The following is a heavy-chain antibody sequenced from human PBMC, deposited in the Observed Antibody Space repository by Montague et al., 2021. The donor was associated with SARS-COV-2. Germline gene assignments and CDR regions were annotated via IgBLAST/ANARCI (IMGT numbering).Heavy chain of an antibody. CDR3: RPGEMATIVGWWFFDL. Sequence: SETLSLTCTASGDSISSSTYYWSWVRQPSGKGPEWIGRIYYRGSTYYNPSLKSRVTISVDTSMNQFSLKLSSVTAADTAVYWARPGEMATIVGWWFFDLWGRGTLVTVSS. CDR2: IYYRGST. V-gene: IGHV4-39*01. J-gene: IGHJ2*01. D-gene: IGHD5-24*01. CDR1: GDSISSSTYY.